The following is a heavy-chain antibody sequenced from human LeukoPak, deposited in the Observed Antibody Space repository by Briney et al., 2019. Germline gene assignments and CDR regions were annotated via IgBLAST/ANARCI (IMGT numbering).Heavy chain of an antibody. J-gene: IGHJ6*02. CDR3: ARDRKINDFWSGYYYYGMDV. CDR2: ISAYNGNT. CDR1: GYTFTSYA. V-gene: IGHV1-18*01. D-gene: IGHD3-3*01. Sequence: GASVKVSCKASGYTFTSYAMNWVRQAPGQGLEWMGWISAYNGNTNYAQKLQGRVTMTTDTSTSTAYMELRSLRSDDTAVYYCARDRKINDFWSGYYYYGMDVWGQGTTVTVSS.